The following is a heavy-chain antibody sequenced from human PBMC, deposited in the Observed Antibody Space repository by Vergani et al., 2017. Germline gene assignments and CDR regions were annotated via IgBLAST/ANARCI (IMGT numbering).Heavy chain of an antibody. D-gene: IGHD6-6*01. CDR1: GGSISSGDYY. CDR3: ARGRIAARPPLMDV. V-gene: IGHV4-30-4*08. Sequence: QVQLQESGPGLVKPSQTLSLTCTVSGGSISSGDYYWSWIRQPPGKGLEWIGYTYYSGSTYYNTSLKSRVTISVETSKNQCSMNMSAVTAADTAVYYCARGRIAARPPLMDVWGQGTTVTVS. J-gene: IGHJ6*02. CDR2: TYYSGST.